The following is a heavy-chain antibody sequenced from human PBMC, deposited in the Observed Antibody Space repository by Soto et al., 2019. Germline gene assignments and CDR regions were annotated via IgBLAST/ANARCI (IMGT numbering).Heavy chain of an antibody. CDR1: GGTFSSYA. V-gene: IGHV1-69*01. CDR2: IIPIFGTA. Sequence: QVQLVQSGAEVKKPGSSVKVSCKASGGTFSSYAISWVRQAPGQGLEWLGGIIPIFGTANYAQKFQGRVTITADEPTSTAYMELSSLRTDDTAVYYCARVWEVRTKYGMDVWGQGTTVTVSS. D-gene: IGHD3-16*01. CDR3: ARVWEVRTKYGMDV. J-gene: IGHJ6*02.